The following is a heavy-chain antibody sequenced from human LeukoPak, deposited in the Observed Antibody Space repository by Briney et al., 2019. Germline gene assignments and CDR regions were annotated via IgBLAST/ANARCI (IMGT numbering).Heavy chain of an antibody. V-gene: IGHV1-2*02. CDR3: ARDNGDYWFDY. CDR2: INPNSGGT. CDR1: GYTFTGYY. D-gene: IGHD4-17*01. J-gene: IGHJ4*02. Sequence: GASVKVSCKASGYTFTGYYMHWVRQAPGQGLECMGWINPNSGGTNYAQKFQGRVTMTRDTSISTAYMELTRLRSDDTAVYYCARDNGDYWFDYWGQGTLVTVSS.